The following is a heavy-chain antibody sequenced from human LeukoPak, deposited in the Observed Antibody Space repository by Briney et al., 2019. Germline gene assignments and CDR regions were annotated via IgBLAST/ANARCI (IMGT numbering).Heavy chain of an antibody. V-gene: IGHV3-48*03. CDR3: ATTMFGELLPYYYYMDV. Sequence: GGSLRLSCAASGFTFSSYEMNWVRQAPGKGLEWVSYISSSGSTIYYADSVKGRFTISRDNAKTSLYLQMNSLRAEDTAVYYCATTMFGELLPYYYYMDVWGEGTTVTISS. J-gene: IGHJ6*03. D-gene: IGHD3-10*02. CDR1: GFTFSSYE. CDR2: ISSSGSTI.